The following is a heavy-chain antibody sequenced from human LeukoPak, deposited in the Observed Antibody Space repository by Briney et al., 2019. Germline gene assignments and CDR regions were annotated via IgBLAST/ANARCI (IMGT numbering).Heavy chain of an antibody. Sequence: GGSLRLSCAASAFTFSNYAMSWVRQAPGKGLEWVSSISGNGVSTHYADSVKGRLTISRDNSNNILYVQMNSLRAEDTAVYYCAKSWRSRSWNGDYFDYWGQGTLVTVSS. CDR1: AFTFSNYA. J-gene: IGHJ4*02. CDR2: ISGNGVST. CDR3: AKSWRSRSWNGDYFDY. V-gene: IGHV3-23*01. D-gene: IGHD6-13*01.